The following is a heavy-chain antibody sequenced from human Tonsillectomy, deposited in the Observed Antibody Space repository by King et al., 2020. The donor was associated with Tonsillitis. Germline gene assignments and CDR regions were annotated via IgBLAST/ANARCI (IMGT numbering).Heavy chain of an antibody. CDR1: GFTFSNYA. Sequence: QLVQSGGGVVQPGRSLRLSCAASGFTFSNYAMHWVRQAPGKGLEWVAIISYDGSEKYYADSVKGRFTISRDNSKNKMYVQMNYLRAEDTAVYYCARDLMSGDWIDHLGYFDYWGQGTLVTVSS. J-gene: IGHJ4*02. CDR3: ARDLMSGDWIDHLGYFDY. CDR2: ISYDGSEK. V-gene: IGHV3-30*04. D-gene: IGHD1-1*01.